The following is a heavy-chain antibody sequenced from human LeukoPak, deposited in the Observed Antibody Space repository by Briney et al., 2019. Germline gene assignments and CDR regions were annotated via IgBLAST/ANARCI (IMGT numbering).Heavy chain of an antibody. V-gene: IGHV4-59*01. J-gene: IGHJ4*02. CDR3: ARVGGSGWYFDY. CDR2: IYYSGST. D-gene: IGHD6-19*01. Sequence: SETLSLTCTVSGGSISSYYWSWIRQPPGKGLEWIGYIYYSGSTNYNPSLKSRVTISVDTSRNQFSLKLSSVTAADTAVYYCARVGGSGWYFDYWGQGTLVTVSS. CDR1: GGSISSYY.